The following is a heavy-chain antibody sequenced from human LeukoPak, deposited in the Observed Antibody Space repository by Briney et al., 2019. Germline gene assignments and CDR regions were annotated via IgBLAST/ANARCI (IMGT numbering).Heavy chain of an antibody. CDR2: ISSSSSYI. J-gene: IGHJ4*02. CDR1: GFTFSSYE. V-gene: IGHV3-21*01. D-gene: IGHD2-15*01. Sequence: GGSLRLSCAASGFTFSSYEMNWVRQAPGKGLEWVSSISSSSSYIYYADSVKGRFTISRDNAKNSLYLQMNSLRAEDTAAYYCASGSNVVVAATWAYWGQGTLVTVSS. CDR3: ASGSNVVVAATWAY.